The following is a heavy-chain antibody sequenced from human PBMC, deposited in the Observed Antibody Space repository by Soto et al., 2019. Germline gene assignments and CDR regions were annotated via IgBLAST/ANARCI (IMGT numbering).Heavy chain of an antibody. CDR2: ISAYNGDT. CDR3: ARDPPFSGILRGTPLMDV. V-gene: IGHV1-18*04. J-gene: IGHJ6*02. CDR1: GYSFTTHG. Sequence: SVKVSFKASGYSFTTHGISLLRRAPVHWLEWMGWISAYNGDTHYVQRFQGRLTMTTDTSTSTAYMELRSLTSDDTAVYYCARDPPFSGILRGTPLMDVWGQGTTVTVSS. D-gene: IGHD4-17*01.